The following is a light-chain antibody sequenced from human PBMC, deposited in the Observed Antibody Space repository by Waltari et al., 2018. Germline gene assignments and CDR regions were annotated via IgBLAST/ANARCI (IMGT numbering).Light chain of an antibody. CDR1: SGNIATNY. J-gene: IGLJ2*01. CDR2: EDN. CDR3: QSFDSSHVV. V-gene: IGLV6-57*03. Sequence: FMLTQPHSVSESPGKTVTISCTRSSGNIATNYVQWYQQRPRSAPTKGIYEDNQRPSEVPDRFSGSIDSSSQSASLIISGLKAEDGADYYCQSFDSSHVVFGGGTKLTVL.